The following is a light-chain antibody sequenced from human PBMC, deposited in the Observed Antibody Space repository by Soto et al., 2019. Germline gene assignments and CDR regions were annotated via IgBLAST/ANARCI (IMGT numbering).Light chain of an antibody. J-gene: IGLJ1*01. Sequence: QSVLTQAASVSGSPGQSITISCTGTSSDVGGYNYVSWYQQHPGKAPKLMIYDVVNRPSGVSNRFSGSKSDNTASLTISGLQAEDEADYYCGSYTSSNTLVFGTGTKVTVL. CDR1: SSDVGGYNY. V-gene: IGLV2-14*03. CDR2: DVV. CDR3: GSYTSSNTLV.